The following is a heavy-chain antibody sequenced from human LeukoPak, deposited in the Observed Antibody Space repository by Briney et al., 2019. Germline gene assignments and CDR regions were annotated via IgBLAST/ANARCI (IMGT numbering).Heavy chain of an antibody. Sequence: SETLSLTCSVFDGSISNYYWSWIRQPPGKGLEWIGYAYYSGSTTYNPSLESRVTISVDTSKNQFSLKLTAVTAADTAVYYCARNSAVATSRSWFGPWGQGTLVTVSS. CDR3: ARNSAVATSRSWFGP. CDR2: AYYSGST. J-gene: IGHJ5*02. CDR1: DGSISNYY. D-gene: IGHD6-19*01. V-gene: IGHV4-59*08.